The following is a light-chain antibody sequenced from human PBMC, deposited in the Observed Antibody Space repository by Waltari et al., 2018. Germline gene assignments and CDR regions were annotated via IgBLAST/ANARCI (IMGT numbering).Light chain of an antibody. CDR3: QKYNSAPMT. V-gene: IGKV1-27*01. J-gene: IGKJ1*01. Sequence: DIQMTQSPSSLSASIGDRVTITCRASQGISNYLAWYQQKPGKVPKGLIYAASTLQSAVPARFSGSGSGTDFTLTISSLQPEDVATYYCQKYNSAPMTFGQGTKVEIK. CDR2: AAS. CDR1: QGISNY.